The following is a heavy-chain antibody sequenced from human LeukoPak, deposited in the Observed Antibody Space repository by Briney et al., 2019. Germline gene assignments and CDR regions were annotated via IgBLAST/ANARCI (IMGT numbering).Heavy chain of an antibody. CDR3: ARVPRGLWSDYSIDY. CDR2: IYYSGST. Sequence: SETLSLTCIVSGGSISSYYWSWIRQPPGKGLEWLGYIYYSGSTKYNPSLKSRVTISVDTSKNQFSLRLSSVTAADTAVYYCARVPRGLWSDYSIDYWGQGTLVTVSS. CDR1: GGSISSYY. D-gene: IGHD5-18*01. J-gene: IGHJ4*02. V-gene: IGHV4-59*01.